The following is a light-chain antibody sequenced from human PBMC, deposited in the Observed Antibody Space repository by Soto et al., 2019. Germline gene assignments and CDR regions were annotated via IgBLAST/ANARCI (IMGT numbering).Light chain of an antibody. CDR3: SSYTSSYTHV. V-gene: IGLV2-14*01. Sequence: QSALSHPASVCWSPGHSITISCTGTSSDVGGYNYVSWYQQLPGKAPKLMIYEVSNRPSGVSNRFSGSKSGNTASLTISGLQAEEEADYYCSSYTSSYTHVFGTGTKVTVL. CDR2: EVS. J-gene: IGLJ1*01. CDR1: SSDVGGYNY.